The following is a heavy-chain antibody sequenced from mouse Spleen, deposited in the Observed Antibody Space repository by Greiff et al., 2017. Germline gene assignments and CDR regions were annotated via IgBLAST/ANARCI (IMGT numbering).Heavy chain of an antibody. Sequence: VQLQQSGAELARPGASVKLSCKASGYTFTSYGISWVKQRTGQGLEWIGEIYPRSGNTYYNEKFKGKATLTADKSSSTAYMELRSLTSEDSAVYFCARRDGDYVVFAYWGQGTLVTVSA. V-gene: IGHV1-81*01. CDR3: ARRDGDYVVFAY. D-gene: IGHD2-13*01. CDR2: IYPRSGNT. CDR1: GYTFTSYG. J-gene: IGHJ3*01.